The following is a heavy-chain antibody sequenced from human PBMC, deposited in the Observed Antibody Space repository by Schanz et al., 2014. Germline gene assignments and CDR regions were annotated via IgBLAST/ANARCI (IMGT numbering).Heavy chain of an antibody. CDR3: VRDYNWGFDN. J-gene: IGHJ4*02. Sequence: EVQLVESGGGLVQPGGSLRLSCAASGFTFSVYWMHWVRQPPGKGLVSVSRISGDGTTTSYADSVKGRFTISRDNSKNTLFLQMNSLRAEDTAIYYCVRDYNWGFDNWGQGTLVTVSS. CDR2: ISGDGTTT. CDR1: GFTFSVYW. D-gene: IGHD7-27*01. V-gene: IGHV3-74*01.